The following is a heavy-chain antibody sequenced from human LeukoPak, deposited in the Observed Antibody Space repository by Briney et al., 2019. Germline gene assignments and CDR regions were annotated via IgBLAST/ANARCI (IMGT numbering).Heavy chain of an antibody. CDR1: GGSISSGSYY. CDR3: ANTPLSGEHAFDI. D-gene: IGHD7-27*01. V-gene: IGHV4-61*02. Sequence: PSETLSLTCTVSGGSISSGSYYWNWIRQPAGKGLEWIGRIYTSGSTNYNPSLKSRVTISVDTSKNQFSLKMGSVTAADTAMYYCANTPLSGEHAFDIWGQGTMVTVSS. CDR2: IYTSGST. J-gene: IGHJ3*02.